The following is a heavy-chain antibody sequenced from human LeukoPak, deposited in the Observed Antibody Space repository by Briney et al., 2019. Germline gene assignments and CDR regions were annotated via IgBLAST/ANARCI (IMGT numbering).Heavy chain of an antibody. CDR3: AADSSGWYGDY. CDR1: GGSVSSGSYY. Sequence: SETLSLTCTVSGGSVSSGSYYWSWIRQPPGKGLEWIGYIYYSGSTNYNPPLKSRVTISVDTSKNQFSLKLSSVTAADTAVYYCAADSSGWYGDYWGQGTLVTVSS. D-gene: IGHD6-19*01. V-gene: IGHV4-61*01. J-gene: IGHJ4*02. CDR2: IYYSGST.